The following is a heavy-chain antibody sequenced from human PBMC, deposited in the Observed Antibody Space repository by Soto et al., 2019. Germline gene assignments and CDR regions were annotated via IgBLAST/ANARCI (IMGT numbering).Heavy chain of an antibody. D-gene: IGHD3-3*02. J-gene: IGHJ4*02. V-gene: IGHV3-48*02. CDR2: ITPSSSAI. CDR1: GFILSDYS. Sequence: EVQLVESGGDLVRPGGSLRLSCAAYGFILSDYSMNWVRQAPGKGLEWIAYITPSSSAIHYADSVRGRFTISRDNVKNSLYLQMNSLRDEDTAVYYCAAIIFGSKDWGQGTLVTVSS. CDR3: AAIIFGSKD.